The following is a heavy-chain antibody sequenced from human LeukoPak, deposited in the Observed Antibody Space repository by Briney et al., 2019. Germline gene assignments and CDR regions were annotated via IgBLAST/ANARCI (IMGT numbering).Heavy chain of an antibody. D-gene: IGHD2/OR15-2a*01. V-gene: IGHV3-15*01. CDR2: IKSKPDGGTT. CDR3: TTGAPFDGMDV. CDR1: GFTFSNAW. Sequence: PGGSLRLSCAASGFTFSNAWMSWVRQALGKGLEWVGRIKSKPDGGTTDYAAPVKGRFTISRDDSKNTLYLQMNSLKTEDTAVYYCTTGAPFDGMDVWGQGTTVTVSS. J-gene: IGHJ6*02.